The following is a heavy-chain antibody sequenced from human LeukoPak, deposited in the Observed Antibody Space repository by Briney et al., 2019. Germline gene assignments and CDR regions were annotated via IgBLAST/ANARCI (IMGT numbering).Heavy chain of an antibody. CDR3: ARDERYDSSGYPFDY. CDR1: GYIFTGYF. J-gene: IGHJ4*02. D-gene: IGHD3-22*01. CDR2: LNPNSGDT. V-gene: IGHV1-2*02. Sequence: ASVRVSCKASGYIFTGYFMHWVRQAPGQGLEWMGWLNPNSGDTNYAQKFQGSVTMTRDTSISTAYMELSRLRSDDTAVYYCARDERYDSSGYPFDYWGQGTLVTVSS.